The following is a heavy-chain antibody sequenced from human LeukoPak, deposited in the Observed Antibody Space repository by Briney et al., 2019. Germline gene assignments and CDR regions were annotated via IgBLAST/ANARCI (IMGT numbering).Heavy chain of an antibody. CDR2: IYTSGST. J-gene: IGHJ4*02. CDR1: GGSFSGYY. V-gene: IGHV4-59*10. CDR3: ARLTVGATKFFDY. D-gene: IGHD1-26*01. Sequence: PSETLSLTCAVYGGSFSGYYWGWIRQPPGKGLEWIGRIYTSGSTNYNPSLKSRVTMSVDTSKNQFSLKLSSVTAADTAVYYCARLTVGATKFFDYWGQGTLVTVSS.